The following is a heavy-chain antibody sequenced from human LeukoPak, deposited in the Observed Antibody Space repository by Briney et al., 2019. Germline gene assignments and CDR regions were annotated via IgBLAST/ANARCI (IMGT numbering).Heavy chain of an antibody. V-gene: IGHV3-23*01. J-gene: IGHJ6*03. CDR3: ARDPGDGYNFADYYYYMDV. CDR1: GFTFSSYA. Sequence: GSLRLSCAASGFTFSSYAMSWVRQAPGKGLEWVSAISGSGGSTYYADSVKGRFIISRDNSKNSLYLQMNSLRAEDTALYYCARDPGDGYNFADYYYYMDVWGKGTTVTVSS. CDR2: ISGSGGST. D-gene: IGHD5-24*01.